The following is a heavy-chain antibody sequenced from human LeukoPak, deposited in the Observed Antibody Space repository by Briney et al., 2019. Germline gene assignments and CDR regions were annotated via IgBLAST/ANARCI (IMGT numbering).Heavy chain of an antibody. Sequence: GASVKVSCKASGSTFSSYAISWVRQAPGQGLEWMGRIIPILGIANYAQKFQGRVTITADKSTSTAYMELSSLRSEDTAVYYCARSAAAAGTADYWGQGTLVTVSS. D-gene: IGHD6-13*01. CDR1: GSTFSSYA. CDR3: ARSAAAAGTADY. V-gene: IGHV1-69*04. CDR2: IIPILGIA. J-gene: IGHJ4*02.